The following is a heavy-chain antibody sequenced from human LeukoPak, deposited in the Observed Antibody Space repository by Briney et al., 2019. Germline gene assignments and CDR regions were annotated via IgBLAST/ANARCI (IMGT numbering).Heavy chain of an antibody. CDR3: ARAYSSGTGFDY. V-gene: IGHV1-69*04. CDR2: IIPIFGIA. D-gene: IGHD6-19*01. Sequence: GASVKVSCKASGGTFSSYATSWVRQAPGQGLEWMGRIIPIFGIANYAQKFQGRVTITADKSTSTAYMELSSLRSEDTAVYYCARAYSSGTGFDYWGQGTLVTVSS. CDR1: GGTFSSYA. J-gene: IGHJ4*02.